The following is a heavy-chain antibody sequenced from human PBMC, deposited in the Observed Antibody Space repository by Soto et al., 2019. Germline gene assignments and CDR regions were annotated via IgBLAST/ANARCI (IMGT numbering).Heavy chain of an antibody. D-gene: IGHD6-25*01. J-gene: IGHJ4*02. CDR2: ITGSGGDT. Sequence: GGALRLSCAAPGFTFSDYAMSWVRQAPGKGLEWVSAITGSGGDTYHADSVKGRFTISRDNSKNTLFLQMNRLRADDTALYYCAKGSASGSPYYFDFWGQGALVTVSS. CDR1: GFTFSDYA. CDR3: AKGSASGSPYYFDF. V-gene: IGHV3-23*01.